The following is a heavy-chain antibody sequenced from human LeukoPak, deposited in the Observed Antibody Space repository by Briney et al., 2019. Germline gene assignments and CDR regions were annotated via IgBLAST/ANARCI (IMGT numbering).Heavy chain of an antibody. V-gene: IGHV3-53*01. Sequence: GGSLRLSCTVSGFTVSSNSMSWVRQAPGKGLEWVSFIYSGGNTHYSDSVKGRFTISRDNAKNSLYLQMNSLRAEDTAVYYCARGYSSSWFDYWGQGTLVTVSS. J-gene: IGHJ4*02. D-gene: IGHD6-13*01. CDR3: ARGYSSSWFDY. CDR2: IYSGGNT. CDR1: GFTVSSNS.